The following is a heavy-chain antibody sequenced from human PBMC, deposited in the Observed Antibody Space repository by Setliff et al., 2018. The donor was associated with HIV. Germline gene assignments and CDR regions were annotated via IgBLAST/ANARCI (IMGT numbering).Heavy chain of an antibody. CDR1: GGSFSGYY. Sequence: SETLSLTCAVYGGSFSGYYWTYIRQPPGKGLEWIGEVNYSGSSNYDPSLQSRVTISVDTSKNQFSLKLTSVTAADTAVYYCARSNLEPTSRLFDPWGPGTLVTVSS. CDR2: VNYSGSS. V-gene: IGHV4-34*01. J-gene: IGHJ5*02. D-gene: IGHD1-1*01. CDR3: ARSNLEPTSRLFDP.